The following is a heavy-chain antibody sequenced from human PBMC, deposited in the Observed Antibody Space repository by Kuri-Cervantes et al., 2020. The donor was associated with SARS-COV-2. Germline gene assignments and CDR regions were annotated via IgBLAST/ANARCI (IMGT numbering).Heavy chain of an antibody. CDR2: INHSGST. CDR3: ARVFTASFDF. Sequence: GSLRLSCAVYGGSFSGYYWSWIRQPPGKGLEWIGEINHSGSTNYNPSLKSRVTISVDTSKNQFSLKLSPVTAADTAVYYCARVFTASFDFWGQGTLVTVSS. CDR1: GGSFSGYY. J-gene: IGHJ4*02. V-gene: IGHV4-34*01.